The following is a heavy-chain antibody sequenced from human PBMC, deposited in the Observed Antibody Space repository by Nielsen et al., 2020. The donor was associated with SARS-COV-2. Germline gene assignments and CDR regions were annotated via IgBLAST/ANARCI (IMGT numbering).Heavy chain of an antibody. CDR2: ISGNSGSI. Sequence: SLKISCAASGFTFDDYAMHWVRQAPGKGLEWVSGISGNSGSIGYADSVKGRFTISRDNAKNSLYLQMNSLRAEDTALYYCAKGPGAAEAFDIWGQGTMVTVSS. V-gene: IGHV3-9*01. CDR1: GFTFDDYA. J-gene: IGHJ3*02. CDR3: AKGPGAAEAFDI. D-gene: IGHD3-10*01.